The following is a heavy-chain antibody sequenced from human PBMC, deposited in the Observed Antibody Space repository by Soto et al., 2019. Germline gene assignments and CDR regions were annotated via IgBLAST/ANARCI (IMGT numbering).Heavy chain of an antibody. Sequence: PGGSLRLSCAASGFTFSSYAMHWVRQAPGKGLEWVAVISYDGSNKYYADPVKGRFTISRDNSKNTLYLQMNSLRAEDTAVYYCARAGAQWLRLQLEDLGRDGYNYYFDYWGQGTLVTVSS. CDR2: ISYDGSNK. D-gene: IGHD5-12*01. CDR1: GFTFSSYA. J-gene: IGHJ4*02. V-gene: IGHV3-30-3*01. CDR3: ARAGAQWLRLQLEDLGRDGYNYYFDY.